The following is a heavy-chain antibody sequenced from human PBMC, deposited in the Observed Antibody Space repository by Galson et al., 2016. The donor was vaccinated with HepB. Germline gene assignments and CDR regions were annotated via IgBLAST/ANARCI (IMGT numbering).Heavy chain of an antibody. D-gene: IGHD2-21*02. V-gene: IGHV4-4*02. CDR1: GDSISSSSW. CDR3: ARVTCGGGACQDVFAI. J-gene: IGHJ3*02. Sequence: ETLSLTCAVSGDSISSSSWWSWVRQPPGKGLEWIGEIYHDGGTNYNPSLKSRLSMSVDKSKNQFTLNLSSVTAADAAVYYCARVTCGGGACQDVFAIWGQGIMVTVSS. CDR2: IYHDGGT.